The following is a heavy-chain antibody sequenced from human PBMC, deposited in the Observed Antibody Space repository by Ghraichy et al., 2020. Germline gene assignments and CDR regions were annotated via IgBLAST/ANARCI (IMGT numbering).Heavy chain of an antibody. J-gene: IGHJ6*02. V-gene: IGHV3-48*02. CDR1: GFTLTGYS. CDR2: ITGSSRTT. Sequence: GGSLRLSCVGSGFTLTGYSMNWVRQSPGKGLEWVSYITGSSRTTSYADSVKGRFTISRDNAQNSLYLQMNSLRDEDTAVYYCARGSRVVRFFYYDGMDVWGRGTTVTVSS. D-gene: IGHD2-15*01. CDR3: ARGSRVVRFFYYDGMDV.